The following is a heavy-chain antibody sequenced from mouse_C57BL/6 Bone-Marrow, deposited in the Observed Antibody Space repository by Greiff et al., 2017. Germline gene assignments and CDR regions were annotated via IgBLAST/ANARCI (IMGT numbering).Heavy chain of an antibody. V-gene: IGHV7-3*01. J-gene: IGHJ3*01. Sequence: EVQLVESGGGLVQPGGSLSLSCAASGFTFTDYYMSWVRQPPGKALEWLGFIRNKANGYTTEYSASVKGRFTISRDNSQSILYLQMNALRAEDSATYYCARSYYGSFACWGQGTLVTVSA. CDR2: IRNKANGYTT. CDR3: ARSYYGSFAC. CDR1: GFTFTDYY. D-gene: IGHD1-1*01.